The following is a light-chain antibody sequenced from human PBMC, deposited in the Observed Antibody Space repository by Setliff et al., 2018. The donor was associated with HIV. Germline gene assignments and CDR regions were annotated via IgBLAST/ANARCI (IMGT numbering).Light chain of an antibody. V-gene: IGLV2-14*01. CDR1: SSDVGAYTY. J-gene: IGLJ1*01. Sequence: QSVLTQPASVSGSPGQSITISCSGTSSDVGAYTYVSWYQHHPGKAPKLLIYEVSNRPSGVSNRLSGSKSGNTASLTISGLQAEDEADYYCSSYTSSSTLVFGTGTKVTVL. CDR3: SSYTSSSTLV. CDR2: EVS.